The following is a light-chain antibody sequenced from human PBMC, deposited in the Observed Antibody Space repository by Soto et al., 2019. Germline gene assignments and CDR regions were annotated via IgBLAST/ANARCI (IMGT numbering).Light chain of an antibody. CDR2: RNN. CDR1: SSNIGSNY. CDR3: AAWDDSLSGQA. V-gene: IGLV1-47*01. Sequence: QSVLTQPPSASGTPGQRVTISCSGSSSNIGSNYVYWYQQLPGTAPKLLIYRNNQRPSGVPDRFSGSKSGTSASLAISGLRSEDEADYYCAAWDDSLSGQAFGGGTKLTVL. J-gene: IGLJ3*02.